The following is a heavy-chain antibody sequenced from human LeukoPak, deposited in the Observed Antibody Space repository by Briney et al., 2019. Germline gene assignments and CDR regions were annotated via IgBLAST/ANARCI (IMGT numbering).Heavy chain of an antibody. Sequence: GGSLRLSCAVSEFTFATSWMSWVRQAPGKGREWVGRIKTKTDGGTTDYAAPVKGRFTISRDDSKNTLYLQMNSLKTEDTAVYYCGTGSAFDFWGRGTMVTVSS. V-gene: IGHV3-15*01. CDR2: IKTKTDGGTT. CDR1: EFTFATSW. CDR3: GTGSAFDF. D-gene: IGHD1-14*01. J-gene: IGHJ3*01.